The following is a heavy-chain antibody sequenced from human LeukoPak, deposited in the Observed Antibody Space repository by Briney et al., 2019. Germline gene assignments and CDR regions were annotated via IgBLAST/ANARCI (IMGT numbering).Heavy chain of an antibody. V-gene: IGHV4-61*08. CDR3: AKNTSSSPWFDP. Sequence: SETLPLTCIVSGGSVRSPGSYWSWIRQPPGKGLEWIGNVYYIGTTSYNSSLKSRVTISVDTSKNQFSLEVTSVTAADTAVYYCAKNTSSSPWFDPWGQGTLVTVSS. J-gene: IGHJ5*02. D-gene: IGHD6-6*01. CDR2: VYYIGTT. CDR1: GGSVRSPGSY.